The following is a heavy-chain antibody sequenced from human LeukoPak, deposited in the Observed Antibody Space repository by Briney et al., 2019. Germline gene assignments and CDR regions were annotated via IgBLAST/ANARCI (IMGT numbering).Heavy chain of an antibody. V-gene: IGHV3-23*01. Sequence: PGGSLRLSCAASGFTFSSYAMSWVRQAPGKGLEWASAISGSGGSTYYADSVKGRFTISRDNSKNTLYLQMNSLRAEDTAVYYCAKDAEYYDSSGYWGLNYFDYWGQGTLVTVSS. CDR2: ISGSGGST. CDR3: AKDAEYYDSSGYWGLNYFDY. J-gene: IGHJ4*02. CDR1: GFTFSSYA. D-gene: IGHD3-22*01.